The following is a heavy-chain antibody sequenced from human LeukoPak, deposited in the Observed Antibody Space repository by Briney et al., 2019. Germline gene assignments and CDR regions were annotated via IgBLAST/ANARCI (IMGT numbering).Heavy chain of an antibody. CDR1: GFTFSSYS. CDR3: ARFFGGFDYYYYYYMDV. J-gene: IGHJ6*03. Sequence: GGSLRLSCAASGFTFSSYSMNWVRQAPGKGLEWVANIKQDGSEKYYVDSVKGRFTISRDNAKNSLYLQMNSLRAEDTAVYYCARFFGGFDYYYYYYMDVWGKGTTVTVSS. CDR2: IKQDGSEK. D-gene: IGHD4-23*01. V-gene: IGHV3-7*01.